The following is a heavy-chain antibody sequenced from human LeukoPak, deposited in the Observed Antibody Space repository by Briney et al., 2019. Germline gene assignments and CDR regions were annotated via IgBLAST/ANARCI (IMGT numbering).Heavy chain of an antibody. Sequence: GGSLRLSCAASGFTFSSYAMSWVRQAPGEGLEWVSTIGGSGSVTYHADSVEGRFTISRDNFKNTLYLQMNSLRAEDTAVYYCGRFYCSGATCYFIDYWGQGTLVSVSS. CDR2: IGGSGSVT. J-gene: IGHJ4*02. CDR1: GFTFSSYA. CDR3: GRFYCSGATCYFIDY. V-gene: IGHV3-23*01. D-gene: IGHD2-15*01.